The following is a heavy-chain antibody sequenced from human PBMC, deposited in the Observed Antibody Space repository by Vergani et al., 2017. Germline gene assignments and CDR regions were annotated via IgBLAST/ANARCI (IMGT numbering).Heavy chain of an antibody. D-gene: IGHD4-17*01. CDR1: GFTFSDYY. CDR3: ARDLRGSGDYGDYASYADY. J-gene: IGHJ4*02. CDR2: ISSSSSYT. Sequence: QVQLVESGGGVVQPGRSLRLSCAASGFTFSDYYMSWTRQAPGKGLEWVSYISSSSSYTNYADSVKGRFPISRDNAKNSLYLQRNSLRAEDTAVYYCARDLRGSGDYGDYASYADYWGQGTLVTVSS. V-gene: IGHV3-11*05.